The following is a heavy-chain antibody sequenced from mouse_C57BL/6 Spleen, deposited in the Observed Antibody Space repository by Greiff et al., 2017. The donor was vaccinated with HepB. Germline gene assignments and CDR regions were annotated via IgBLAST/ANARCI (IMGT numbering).Heavy chain of an antibody. CDR3: AGGYGYDAFAY. CDR1: GYSITSGYY. V-gene: IGHV3-6*01. D-gene: IGHD2-2*01. CDR2: ISYDGSN. Sequence: EVHLVESGPGLVKPSQSLSLTCSVTGYSITSGYYWKWIRQFPGNKLEWMGYISYDGSNNYNPSLKNRISITRDTSKNQFFLKLNSVTTEDTATYYCAGGYGYDAFAYWGQGTLVTVSA. J-gene: IGHJ3*01.